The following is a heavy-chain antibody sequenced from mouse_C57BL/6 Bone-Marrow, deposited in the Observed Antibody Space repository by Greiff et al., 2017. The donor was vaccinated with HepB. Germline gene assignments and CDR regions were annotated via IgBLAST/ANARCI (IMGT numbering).Heavy chain of an antibody. CDR1: GYAFTNYL. CDR3: ARGDYYGSGAY. CDR2: INPGSGGT. V-gene: IGHV1-54*01. Sequence: VQLQQSGAELVRPGTSVKVSCKASGYAFTNYLIEWVKQRPGQGLEWIGVINPGSGGTNYNEKFKGKATLTADKSSSTAYMQLSSLTSEDSAVYFCARGDYYGSGAYWGQGTLVTVSA. D-gene: IGHD1-1*01. J-gene: IGHJ3*01.